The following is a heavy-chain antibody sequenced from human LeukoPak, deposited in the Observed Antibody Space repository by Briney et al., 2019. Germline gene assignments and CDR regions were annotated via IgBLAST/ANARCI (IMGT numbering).Heavy chain of an antibody. CDR2: IYASGAT. D-gene: IGHD2-15*01. CDR1: GGSISSYY. CDR3: ARHSSVVRGWFDP. V-gene: IGHV4-4*09. Sequence: SETLSLTCTVSGGSISSYYWSWIRQSPGKGLEWVGYIYASGATNYNASLKSRVTISVDTSKNQFSLKLSSVTAADTAVYYCARHSSVVRGWFDPWGQGTLVTVSS. J-gene: IGHJ5*02.